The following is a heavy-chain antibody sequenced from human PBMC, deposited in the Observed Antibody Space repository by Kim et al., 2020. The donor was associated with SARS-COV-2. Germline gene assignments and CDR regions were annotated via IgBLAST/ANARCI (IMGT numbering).Heavy chain of an antibody. CDR3: ARGRRYCSSTSCYLPAEILNY. Sequence: GGSLRLSCAASGFTFSSYAMHWVRQAPGKGLEWVAVISYDGSNKYYADSVKGRFTISRDNSKNTLYLQMNSLRAEDTAVYYCARGRRYCSSTSCYLPAEILNYWGQGTLVTVSS. D-gene: IGHD2-2*01. CDR1: GFTFSSYA. CDR2: ISYDGSNK. J-gene: IGHJ4*02. V-gene: IGHV3-30-3*01.